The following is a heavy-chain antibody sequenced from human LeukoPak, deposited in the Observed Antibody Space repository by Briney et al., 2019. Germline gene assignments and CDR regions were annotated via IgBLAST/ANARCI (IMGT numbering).Heavy chain of an antibody. CDR1: GGTFSSYA. Sequence: SVKVSCKASGGTFSSYAISWMRQAPGQGLEWMGRIIPIFGTANYAQKFQGRVTITTDESTSTAYMELSSLRSEDTAVYYCARDPQGYYGSGSQRPDYYYYMDVWGKGTTVTVSS. J-gene: IGHJ6*03. CDR3: ARDPQGYYGSGSQRPDYYYYMDV. D-gene: IGHD3-10*01. CDR2: IIPIFGTA. V-gene: IGHV1-69*05.